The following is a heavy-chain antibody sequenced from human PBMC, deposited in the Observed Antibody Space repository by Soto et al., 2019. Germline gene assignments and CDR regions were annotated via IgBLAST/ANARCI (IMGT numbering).Heavy chain of an antibody. D-gene: IGHD2-21*02. Sequence: SETLSLTCTVSGGSISSSNWWTWVRQAPGKGLEWIGEIYHIGNPSYNPSLKSRVTISVDKSNNQFSLKLTSVTAADTAVYFCARESIELTATDFWGQGTPVTVSS. V-gene: IGHV4-4*02. CDR3: ARESIELTATDF. J-gene: IGHJ4*02. CDR1: GGSISSSNW. CDR2: IYHIGNP.